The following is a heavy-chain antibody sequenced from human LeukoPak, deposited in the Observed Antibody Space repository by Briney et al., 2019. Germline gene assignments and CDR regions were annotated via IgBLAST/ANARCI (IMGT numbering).Heavy chain of an antibody. V-gene: IGHV3-23*01. D-gene: IGHD6-19*01. CDR3: ARDRDYSSGWLSDAFDV. Sequence: GGALRLSCAASGCTFSRYGRHWVGQAPGKGVEGVAAISGSVGSTYYADSVKGRFTISRDNAKNALYLQMDSLRAEDTAVYYCARDRDYSSGWLSDAFDVWGQGTMVTVSS. CDR2: ISGSVGST. J-gene: IGHJ3*01. CDR1: GCTFSRYG.